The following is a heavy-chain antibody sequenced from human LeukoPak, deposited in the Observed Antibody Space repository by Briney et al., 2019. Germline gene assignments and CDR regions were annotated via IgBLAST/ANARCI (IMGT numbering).Heavy chain of an antibody. CDR2: IYYSGST. CDR3: ARGLQEGSSSWYGGAFDI. J-gene: IGHJ3*02. CDR1: GGSISSSSYY. V-gene: IGHV4-39*07. Sequence: SETLSLTCTVSGGSISSSSYYWGWIRQPPGKGLEWIGSIYYSGSTYYNPSLKSRVTISVDTSKNQFSLKLSSVTAADTAVYYCARGLQEGSSSWYGGAFDIWGQGTIVTVSS. D-gene: IGHD6-13*01.